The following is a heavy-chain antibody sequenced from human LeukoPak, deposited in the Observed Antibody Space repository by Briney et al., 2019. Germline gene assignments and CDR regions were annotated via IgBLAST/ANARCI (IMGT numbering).Heavy chain of an antibody. D-gene: IGHD4-17*01. CDR2: ISGSSGGT. Sequence: GGSLRLSCAASGFTFSTYAMSWVRQPPGKGLEWVSAISGSSGGTYYADSVKGRFTISRDTSKNTLYLQMNSLRAEDTAVYYCAKSFLTVTKPPFLGYWGQGTLVTVSS. V-gene: IGHV3-23*01. CDR3: AKSFLTVTKPPFLGY. CDR1: GFTFSTYA. J-gene: IGHJ4*02.